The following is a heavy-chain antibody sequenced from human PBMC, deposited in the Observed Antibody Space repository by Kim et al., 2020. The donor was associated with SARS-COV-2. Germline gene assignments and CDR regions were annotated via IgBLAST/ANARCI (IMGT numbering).Heavy chain of an antibody. CDR2: ISVGGST. V-gene: IGHV3-23*01. Sequence: GGSLRLSCAASGFTFSNYAMGWVRQAPGKGLDWVSFISVGGSTYYADSVKGRFSISRDNSKNTVYLQMNSLSADDTAIYYCARGLVGYSSTWADYFDFWGLGTRVTVSS. CDR1: GFTFSNYA. J-gene: IGHJ4*02. CDR3: ARGLVGYSSTWADYFDF. D-gene: IGHD6-13*01.